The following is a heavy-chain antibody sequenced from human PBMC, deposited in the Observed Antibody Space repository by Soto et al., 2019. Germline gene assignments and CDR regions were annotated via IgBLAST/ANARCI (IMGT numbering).Heavy chain of an antibody. D-gene: IGHD6-6*01. J-gene: IGHJ6*02. V-gene: IGHV3-23*01. CDR2: ISGSGGST. Sequence: EVQLLESGGGLVQPGGSLRLSCAASGFTFSSYAMSWVRQAPGKGLEWVSAISGSGGSTYYADSVKGRFTISRDNSKNTLYLQMNSLRAEDTAVYYCAAYSSSPYYYYGMDVWGQGTTVTVSS. CDR3: AAYSSSPYYYYGMDV. CDR1: GFTFSSYA.